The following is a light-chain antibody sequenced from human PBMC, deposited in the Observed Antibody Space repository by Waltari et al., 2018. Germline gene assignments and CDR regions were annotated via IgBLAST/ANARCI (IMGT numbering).Light chain of an antibody. J-gene: IGLJ1*01. CDR1: SRDVGNYYY. CDR2: EVS. CDR3: ASYTTSDTIV. V-gene: IGLV2-14*01. Sequence: QSALTQPASLSGSPGQSITISCTVTSRDVGNYYYVSWYQHHPGKVPKVIIYEVSNRPAVISSRFSGSKSGNTASLTISGLQADDEADYYCASYTTSDTIVFGTGTGVTVL.